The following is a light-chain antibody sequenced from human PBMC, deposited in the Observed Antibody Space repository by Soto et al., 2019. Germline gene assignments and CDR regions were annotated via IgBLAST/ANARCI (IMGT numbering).Light chain of an antibody. V-gene: IGKV3-15*01. Sequence: EIVMTQSPATLSVSPGEGATLSCRASQNVNNKLAWYQQKPGQPPRLLIYDASTRATGIPARFSGSGSGTEFTLTINSLQSEDFAVSYCLQYNNWPPFTFGPGTKVDIK. J-gene: IGKJ3*01. CDR1: QNVNNK. CDR3: LQYNNWPPFT. CDR2: DAS.